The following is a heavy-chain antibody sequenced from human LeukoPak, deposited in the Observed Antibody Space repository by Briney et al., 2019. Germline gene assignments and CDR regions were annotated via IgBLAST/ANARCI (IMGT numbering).Heavy chain of an antibody. J-gene: IGHJ2*01. V-gene: IGHV4-34*01. CDR1: GGSFSGYY. CDR3: ARGTLTWYFDL. CDR2: INHSGST. Sequence: SETLSLTCAVYGGSFSGYYWSWIRQPPGKGLEWIGEINHSGSTNYNPSLKSRVTISVDTSKNQFSLKLSSVTAADTAVYYCARGTLTWYFDLWGRGTLVTVSS.